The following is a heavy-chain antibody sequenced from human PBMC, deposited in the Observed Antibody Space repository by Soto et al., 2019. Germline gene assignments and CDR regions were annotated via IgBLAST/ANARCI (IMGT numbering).Heavy chain of an antibody. J-gene: IGHJ5*02. CDR3: ARVVTLSVFYCFDP. V-gene: IGHV3-48*02. D-gene: IGHD3-16*01. CDR1: GFTFSSYS. Sequence: EVQLVESGGGLVQPGGSLRLSCAASGFTFSSYSMNWVRQAPGKGLEWVSYISSSSSTIYYADAVKGRFTISRDHATNALYLQMNSMRDEDTSLYYSARVVTLSVFYCFDPWGKRTPVTVSA. CDR2: ISSSSSTI.